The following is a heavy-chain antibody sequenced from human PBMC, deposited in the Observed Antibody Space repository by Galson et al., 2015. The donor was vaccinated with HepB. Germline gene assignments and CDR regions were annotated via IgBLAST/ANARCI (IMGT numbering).Heavy chain of an antibody. CDR3: ARGGYDFWSGNDY. CDR1: GFTFSSYA. Sequence: SLRLSCAASGFTFSSYAMHWVRQAPGKGLEWVAVISYDGSNKYYADSVKGRFTISRDNSKNTLYLQMNSLRAEDTAVYYCARGGYDFWSGNDYWGQGTLVTVSS. V-gene: IGHV3-30-3*01. D-gene: IGHD3-3*01. J-gene: IGHJ4*02. CDR2: ISYDGSNK.